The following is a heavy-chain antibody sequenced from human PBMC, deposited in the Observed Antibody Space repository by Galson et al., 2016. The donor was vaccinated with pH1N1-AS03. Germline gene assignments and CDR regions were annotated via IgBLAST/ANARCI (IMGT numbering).Heavy chain of an antibody. CDR3: ARWGLELPLDY. V-gene: IGHV4-61*02. D-gene: IGHD2-21*01. CDR2: IYTRGSP. CDR1: GVSISSSDYY. Sequence: TLSLTCTVSGVSISSSDYYWSWIRQPAGKGLEWIGRIYTRGSPNYNPSLKSRVTISLDTSKNQFSLKLTSVTAADTAVHYCARWGLELPLDYWGQGTVVTVSS. J-gene: IGHJ4*02.